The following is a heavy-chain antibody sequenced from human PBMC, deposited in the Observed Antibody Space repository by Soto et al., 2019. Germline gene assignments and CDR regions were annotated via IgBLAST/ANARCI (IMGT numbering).Heavy chain of an antibody. Sequence: PGGSLRLSCAASGFTFSTYAMNWVRQPPGKGLEWVSSISGSGAYTYYADSVQGRFTISRDNSKNTLNLQMNSLRAEDTAVYYCARDRHPYSTKYYFVYWGQGTLVTVSS. D-gene: IGHD2-2*01. J-gene: IGHJ4*02. CDR2: ISGSGAYT. CDR3: ARDRHPYSTKYYFVY. V-gene: IGHV3-23*01. CDR1: GFTFSTYA.